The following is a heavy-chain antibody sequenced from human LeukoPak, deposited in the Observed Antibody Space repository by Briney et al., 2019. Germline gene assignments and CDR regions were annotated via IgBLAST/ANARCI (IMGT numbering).Heavy chain of an antibody. J-gene: IGHJ4*02. D-gene: IGHD6-19*01. Sequence: PSETLSLTCAVSGYSISSGYYWGWFRQPPGKGRGWFGSIYHSGSTYYNPSPKRRVTISEYTYKNQFSLKLSSVTAADTAVYYCARLCSGWSYPYFDYWGQGTLVTVSS. CDR3: ARLCSGWSYPYFDY. CDR2: IYHSGST. CDR1: GYSISSGYY. V-gene: IGHV4-38-2*01.